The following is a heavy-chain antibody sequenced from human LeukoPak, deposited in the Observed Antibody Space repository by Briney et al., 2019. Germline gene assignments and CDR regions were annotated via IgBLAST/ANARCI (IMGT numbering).Heavy chain of an antibody. V-gene: IGHV3-15*01. D-gene: IGHD3-10*01. CDR2: IRIKTDGATT. Sequence: GGSLRLSCAASGFTFSNAWMSWVRQAPGKGLEWVGRIRIKTDGATTAYAAPVKGRFTISRDDSTSTLYLQMNSLKTEDTAVYYCVRGGFFDAFDIWGLGTLVTVSS. J-gene: IGHJ3*02. CDR1: GFTFSNAW. CDR3: VRGGFFDAFDI.